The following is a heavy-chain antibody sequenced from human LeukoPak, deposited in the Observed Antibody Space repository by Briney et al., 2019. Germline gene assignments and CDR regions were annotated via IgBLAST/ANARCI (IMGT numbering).Heavy chain of an antibody. CDR3: ARGRQDVTMIVVVMTGVSYYLDV. CDR2: MNLSGST. V-gene: IGHV4-34*01. D-gene: IGHD3-22*01. J-gene: IGHJ6*03. CDR1: GGAFSGYY. Sequence: SETLSLTCAVYGGAFSGYYWTWIRQTPEKGLEWVGEMNLSGSTNYNPPLKSRVTISVDTSKNQFSLELSSVTAADTAVYYCARGRQDVTMIVVVMTGVSYYLDVWGKGTTVTVS.